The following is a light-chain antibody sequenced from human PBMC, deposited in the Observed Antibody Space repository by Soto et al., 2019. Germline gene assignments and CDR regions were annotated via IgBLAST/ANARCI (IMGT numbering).Light chain of an antibody. Sequence: QSVLTQPPSVSGSPGQSVTISCSGTIDDVTAYYRVSWYQQTPGTAPKLMIYGVSNRPSGVPDRFSGSRSGNTASLTISGLQAEDEGDYYCCSYAPTNTWLFGGGTKLTVL. CDR3: CSYAPTNTWL. J-gene: IGLJ3*02. CDR1: IDDVTAYYR. CDR2: GVS. V-gene: IGLV2-18*02.